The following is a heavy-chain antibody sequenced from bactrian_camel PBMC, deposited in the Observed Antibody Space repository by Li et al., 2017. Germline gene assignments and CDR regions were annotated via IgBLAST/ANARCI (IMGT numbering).Heavy chain of an antibody. D-gene: IGHD2*01. CDR1: GYDGTMYC. CDR2: IRTDLVST. V-gene: IGHV3S54*01. Sequence: HVQLVESGGGSVQAGGSLRLSCAASGYDGTMYCVAWFRQVPGKQREGVAAIRTDLVSTYYADSAKGRFTISFDRSRNTLSLEMNSLRPEDTAKYYCAVAHRPPWGGRWSSLAASEYVYWGQGTQVTVS. CDR3: AVAHRPPWGGRWSSLAASEYVY. J-gene: IGHJ4*01.